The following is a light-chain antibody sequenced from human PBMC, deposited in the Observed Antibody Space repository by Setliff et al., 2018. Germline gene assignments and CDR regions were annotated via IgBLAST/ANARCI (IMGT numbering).Light chain of an antibody. J-gene: IGLJ1*01. CDR3: SIHRSRGYV. CDR1: SSDIGNYDL. CDR2: DVT. V-gene: IGLV2-14*02. Sequence: QSVLAQPASVSGSPGQSITISCTGTSSDIGNYDLVSWYQHSPGEAPKLLIYDVTTRPSGVSNRFSGSKSGNTASLTISGLRAEDEADYYCSIHRSRGYVFGTGTKVTVL.